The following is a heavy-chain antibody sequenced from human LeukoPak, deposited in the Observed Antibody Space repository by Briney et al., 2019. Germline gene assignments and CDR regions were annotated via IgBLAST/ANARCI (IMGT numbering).Heavy chain of an antibody. V-gene: IGHV3-33*01. CDR2: IWYDGSNK. Sequence: TGGSLRLSCAASGFTFSSYGMHWVRQAPGKGLEWVAVIWYDGSNKYYADSVKGRFTISRDNSKNTLYLQMNSLRAEDTAVYYCARDQPILRFLEWFPGSSDYWGQGTLVTVSS. D-gene: IGHD3-3*01. J-gene: IGHJ4*02. CDR3: ARDQPILRFLEWFPGSSDY. CDR1: GFTFSSYG.